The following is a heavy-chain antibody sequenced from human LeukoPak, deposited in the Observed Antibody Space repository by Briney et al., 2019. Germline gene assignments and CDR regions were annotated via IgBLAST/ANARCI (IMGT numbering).Heavy chain of an antibody. J-gene: IGHJ3*02. D-gene: IGHD2-21*02. Sequence: KPGGSLRLSCAASVFTFSDYYMSWIRQAPGKGLEWVSYISSSGSYTNYADSVKGRFTISRDNAKNSLYLQMSSLRAEDTAVYHCARDATETDPYDALDIWGQGTMVTVSS. CDR3: ARDATETDPYDALDI. CDR2: ISSSGSYT. CDR1: VFTFSDYY. V-gene: IGHV3-11*06.